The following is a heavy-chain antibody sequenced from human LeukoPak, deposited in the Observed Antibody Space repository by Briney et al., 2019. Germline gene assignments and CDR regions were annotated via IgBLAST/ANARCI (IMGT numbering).Heavy chain of an antibody. J-gene: IGHJ3*02. D-gene: IGHD3-10*01. CDR2: ISYDGSNK. CDR1: GFTFSSYS. Sequence: GGSLRLSCAASGFTFSSYSMNWVRQAPGKGLEWVAVISYDGSNKYILDSVKGRFTISRDNSKNTLYLQMNSLRPEDTAVYYCAKDGVGNSGAFDIWGQGTMVTVSS. V-gene: IGHV3-30*18. CDR3: AKDGVGNSGAFDI.